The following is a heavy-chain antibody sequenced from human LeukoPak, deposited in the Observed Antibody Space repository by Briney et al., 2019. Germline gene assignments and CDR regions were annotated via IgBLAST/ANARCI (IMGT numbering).Heavy chain of an antibody. CDR3: ARGRQNDY. CDR2: INHSGST. Sequence: SETLSLKCSVYGGSFSGYYWGWIPQPPGKGQVWSGEINHSGSTNYNPSLKSRVTISVDTSKNQFSLKLSSVTAADTAVYYCARGRQNDYWGQGTLVTVSS. CDR1: GGSFSGYY. V-gene: IGHV4-34*01. J-gene: IGHJ4*02.